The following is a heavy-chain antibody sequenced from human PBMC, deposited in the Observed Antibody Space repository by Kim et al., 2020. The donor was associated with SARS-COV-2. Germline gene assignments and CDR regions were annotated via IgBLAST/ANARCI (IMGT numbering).Heavy chain of an antibody. J-gene: IGHJ4*02. CDR3: ARVSIAAAGTWGDYYFDY. CDR1: GFTFSDYY. V-gene: IGHV3-11*01. D-gene: IGHD6-13*01. CDR2: ISSSGSTI. Sequence: GGSLRLSCAASGFTFSDYYMSWIRQAPGKGLEWVSYISSSGSTIYYADSVKGRFTISRDNAKNSLYLQMNSLRAEDTAVYYCARVSIAAAGTWGDYYFDYWGQGTLVTVSS.